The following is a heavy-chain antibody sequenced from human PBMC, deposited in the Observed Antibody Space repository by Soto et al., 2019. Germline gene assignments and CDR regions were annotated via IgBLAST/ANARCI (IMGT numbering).Heavy chain of an antibody. CDR2: ISYDGSNK. V-gene: IGHV3-30-3*01. CDR1: GFTFSSYA. J-gene: IGHJ4*02. Sequence: QVQLVESGGGVVQPGRSLRLSCAASGFTFSSYAMHWVRQAPGKGLEWVAVISYDGSNKYYADSVKGRFTISRDNSKNTLYLQMNSLRAEDTAVYYCARVPADNLYCSGGSCSVNWGQGTLVTVS. D-gene: IGHD2-15*01. CDR3: ARVPADNLYCSGGSCSVN.